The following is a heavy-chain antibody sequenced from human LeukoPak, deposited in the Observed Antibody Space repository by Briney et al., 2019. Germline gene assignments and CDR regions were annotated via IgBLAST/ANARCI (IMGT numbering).Heavy chain of an antibody. V-gene: IGHV3-7*02. CDR3: ARAVGDYAAFDI. CDR1: GFTFSSYW. Sequence: GGSLRLSCAASGFTFSSYWMSWVRQAPGKGLEWVANIKQGGREKFYVDSVKGRFTISRDNAKNSLYLQMNSLRAEDTAVYYCARAVGDYAAFDIWGQGTMVTVSS. D-gene: IGHD4-17*01. J-gene: IGHJ3*02. CDR2: IKQGGREK.